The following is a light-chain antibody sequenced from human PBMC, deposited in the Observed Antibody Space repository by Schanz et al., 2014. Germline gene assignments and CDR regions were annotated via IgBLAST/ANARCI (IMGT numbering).Light chain of an antibody. V-gene: IGLV2-14*03. CDR1: SSDVGAYDY. CDR3: QSYDSSLTGSV. CDR2: DVS. Sequence: QSALTQPASVSGSPGQSLTISCTGTSSDVGAYDYVSWYRQHPGKAPKRMIYDVSNRPSGVPDRFSGSTSDTSASLAITGLQAEDEADYYCQSYDSSLTGSVFGGGTKLTVL. J-gene: IGLJ2*01.